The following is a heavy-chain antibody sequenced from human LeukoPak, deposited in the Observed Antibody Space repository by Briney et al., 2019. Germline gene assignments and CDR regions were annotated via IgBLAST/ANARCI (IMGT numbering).Heavy chain of an antibody. V-gene: IGHV3-48*03. Sequence: GGSLRLSCVASGFAFSSYEMNWVRQAPGKGLEWVSFLSGDLKAIHYAGSVRGRFTISTDTAKNSLYLQMNSLRAEDTAVYYCATSLSGWFGPSVYYWGQGILVTVSS. CDR1: GFAFSSYE. CDR2: LSGDLKAI. J-gene: IGHJ4*02. CDR3: ATSLSGWFGPSVYY. D-gene: IGHD6-19*01.